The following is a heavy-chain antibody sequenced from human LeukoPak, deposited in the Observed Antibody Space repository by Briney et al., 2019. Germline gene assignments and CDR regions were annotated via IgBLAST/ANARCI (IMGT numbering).Heavy chain of an antibody. J-gene: IGHJ3*02. D-gene: IGHD2-21*02. V-gene: IGHV1-2*02. CDR2: INPNSGST. CDR3: ARELLIVVVTAIDDAFDI. Sequence: GASVKVSCKASGYTFTGYYMHWVRQAPGQGLEWMGWINPNSGSTNYAQKFQGRVTMTRDTSISTAYMELSRLRSDDTAVYYCARELLIVVVTAIDDAFDIWGQGTMVTVSS. CDR1: GYTFTGYY.